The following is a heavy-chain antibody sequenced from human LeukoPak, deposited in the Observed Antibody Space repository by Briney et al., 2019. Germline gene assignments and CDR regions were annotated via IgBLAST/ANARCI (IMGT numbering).Heavy chain of an antibody. CDR3: ARGIAARPRGMDV. CDR1: GGSFSGYY. Sequence: SETLSLTRAVYGGSFSGYYWSWIRQPPGKGLEWIGEINHSGSTNYNPSLKSRVTISVDTSKNQFSLKLSSVTAADTAVYYCARGIAARPRGMDVWGKGTTVTVSS. CDR2: INHSGST. J-gene: IGHJ6*04. D-gene: IGHD6-13*01. V-gene: IGHV4-34*01.